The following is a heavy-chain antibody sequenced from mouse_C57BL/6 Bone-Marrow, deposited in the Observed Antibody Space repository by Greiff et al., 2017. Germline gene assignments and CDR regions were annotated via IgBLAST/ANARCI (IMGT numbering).Heavy chain of an antibody. CDR2: ISSGSSTI. CDR3: ARRINGSSYNYAMDY. D-gene: IGHD1-1*01. J-gene: IGHJ4*01. Sequence: VQLKESGGGLVKPGGSLKLSCAASGFTFSDYGMHWVRQAPEKGLEWVAYISSGSSTIYYADTVKGRFTISRDNAKNTLFLQMTSLRSEDTAMYYCARRINGSSYNYAMDYWGQGTSVTVSS. CDR1: GFTFSDYG. V-gene: IGHV5-17*01.